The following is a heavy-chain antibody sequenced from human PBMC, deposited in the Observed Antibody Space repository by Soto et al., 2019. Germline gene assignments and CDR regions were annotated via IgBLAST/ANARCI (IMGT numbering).Heavy chain of an antibody. CDR1: GFTFSSYA. CDR2: ISGTGNTA. CDR3: AKGGSTGWYLGNGY. J-gene: IGHJ4*02. Sequence: PGGSLRLSCVASGFTFSSYAMIWVRQAPGKGLEWVSGISGTGNTAYYTDSVKGRFSISRDNSKNTLYLQMNSLRADDSALYYYAKGGSTGWYLGNGYWGQGTLVTVSS. D-gene: IGHD6-19*01. V-gene: IGHV3-23*01.